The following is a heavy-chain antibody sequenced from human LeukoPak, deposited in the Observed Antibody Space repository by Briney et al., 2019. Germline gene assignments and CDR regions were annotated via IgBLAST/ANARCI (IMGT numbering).Heavy chain of an antibody. D-gene: IGHD3-10*01. Sequence: SETLSLTCTVSGYSISSGYYWGWIRQPPGKGLEWIGSIYHSGSTYYNPSLKSRVTISVDTSKNQFSLKLSSVTAADTAVYYCARRLVYYGSGSRAFDYWGQGTLVTVSS. J-gene: IGHJ4*02. CDR1: GYSISSGYY. V-gene: IGHV4-38-2*02. CDR3: ARRLVYYGSGSRAFDY. CDR2: IYHSGST.